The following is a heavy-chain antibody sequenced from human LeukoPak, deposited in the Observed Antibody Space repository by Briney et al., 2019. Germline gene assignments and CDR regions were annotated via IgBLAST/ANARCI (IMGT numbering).Heavy chain of an antibody. Sequence: GGSLRLSCAASGFTFSNAWMNWVRQAPGKGLEWVARIKSKTDGGTTDYAAPLKGTFTISRDDSKNMLYLQMNSLKTEDTAVYYCTTDRGSGSYFDYWGQGTLVTVSS. V-gene: IGHV3-15*01. D-gene: IGHD1-26*01. J-gene: IGHJ4*02. CDR1: GFTFSNAW. CDR2: IKSKTDGGTT. CDR3: TTDRGSGSYFDY.